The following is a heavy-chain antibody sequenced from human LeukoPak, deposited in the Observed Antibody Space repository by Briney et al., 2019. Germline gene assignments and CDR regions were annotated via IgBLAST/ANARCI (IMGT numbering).Heavy chain of an antibody. V-gene: IGHV1-46*01. CDR2: INPSGGST. D-gene: IGHD1-26*01. Sequence: ASVKVSCKASGYTFTSYYMHWVRQAPGQGLEWMGIINPSGGSTSYAQKFQGRVTMTRDTSTSTVYMELSSLRSEDTAVYYCVRSGVGATLDYWGQGTLVTVSS. CDR3: VRSGVGATLDY. J-gene: IGHJ4*02. CDR1: GYTFTSYY.